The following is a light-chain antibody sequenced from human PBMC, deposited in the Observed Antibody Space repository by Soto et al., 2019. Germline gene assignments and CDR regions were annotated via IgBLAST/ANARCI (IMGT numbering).Light chain of an antibody. Sequence: QSALTQPASVSGSPGQSITISCTGTSSDVGSYNLVSWYQQHPGKAPKLMIYEVSKRPSGFSNRFSGSKSGNTASLSISGLQAEDEADYYCCSYAGSSTAWVFGGGTKVTVL. J-gene: IGLJ3*02. CDR1: SSDVGSYNL. V-gene: IGLV2-23*02. CDR2: EVS. CDR3: CSYAGSSTAWV.